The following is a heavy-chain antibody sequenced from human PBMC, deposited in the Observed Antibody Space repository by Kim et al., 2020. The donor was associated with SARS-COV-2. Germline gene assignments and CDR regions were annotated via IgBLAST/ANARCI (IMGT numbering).Heavy chain of an antibody. CDR3: ARDLRYFDWFPRYYYYG. Sequence: GGSLRLSCAASGFTFSSYAMHWVRQAPGKGLEWVAVISYDGSNKYYADSVKGRFTISRDNSKNTLYLQMNSLRAEDTAVYYCARDLRYFDWFPRYYYYG. CDR1: GFTFSSYA. D-gene: IGHD3-9*01. CDR2: ISYDGSNK. V-gene: IGHV3-30*04. J-gene: IGHJ6*01.